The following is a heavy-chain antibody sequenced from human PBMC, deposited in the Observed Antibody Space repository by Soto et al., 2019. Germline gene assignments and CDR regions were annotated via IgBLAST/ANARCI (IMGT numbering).Heavy chain of an antibody. CDR3: AREGQWSTQS. D-gene: IGHD6-19*01. CDR2: IYHSGSA. Sequence: ETLSLTCAVSGYSISSGYYWGWIRQPPGKGLEWIGSIYHSGSAYYNPSLKSRVTISVDTSKNQFSLKLSSVTAADTAVYYCAREGQWSTQSWGQGTLVTVSS. J-gene: IGHJ4*02. CDR1: GYSISSGYY. V-gene: IGHV4-38-2*01.